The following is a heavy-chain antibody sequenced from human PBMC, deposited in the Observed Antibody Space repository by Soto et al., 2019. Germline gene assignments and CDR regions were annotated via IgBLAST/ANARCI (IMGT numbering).Heavy chain of an antibody. CDR3: ARDNGRGYCSGGSCYSPLFYGMDV. J-gene: IGHJ6*02. CDR1: GVTVSSYS. V-gene: IGHV3-21*01. Sequence: GSLRLSCAASGVTVSSYSMNCCLQKPRKEREWVSSISSSSSYIYYADSVKGRFTISRDNAKNSLYLQMNSLRAEDTAVYYCARDNGRGYCSGGSCYSPLFYGMDVWAQRPTGTGSS. D-gene: IGHD2-15*01. CDR2: ISSSSSYI.